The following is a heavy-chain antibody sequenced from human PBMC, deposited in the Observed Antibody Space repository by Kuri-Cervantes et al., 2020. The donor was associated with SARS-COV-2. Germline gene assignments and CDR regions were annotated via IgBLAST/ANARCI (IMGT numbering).Heavy chain of an antibody. CDR2: ISGSGTGA. CDR3: AKDPTATTEYYYAMDV. Sequence: GESLKISCAASGFSFSSYAMSWVRQAPGKGPEWVSVISGSGTGAYYADSVKGRFTISRDNSKNTLYLQRNSLRAEDTAVYFCAKDPTATTEYYYAMDVWGQGTTVTVSS. V-gene: IGHV3-23*01. J-gene: IGHJ6*02. D-gene: IGHD1-7*01. CDR1: GFSFSSYA.